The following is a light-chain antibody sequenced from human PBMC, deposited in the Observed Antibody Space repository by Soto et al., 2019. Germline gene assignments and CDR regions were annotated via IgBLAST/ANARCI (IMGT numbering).Light chain of an antibody. V-gene: IGKV3-15*01. CDR1: QSVSSN. Sequence: RVKTQSPATLSVSPGERATLSCRASQSVSSNLAWYQQKPGQAPRLLIYGASTRATGIPARFSGSGSGTEFTLTISSLQSEDFAVYYCQQYNNWPPYTFGQGTKLEIK. J-gene: IGKJ2*01. CDR2: GAS. CDR3: QQYNNWPPYT.